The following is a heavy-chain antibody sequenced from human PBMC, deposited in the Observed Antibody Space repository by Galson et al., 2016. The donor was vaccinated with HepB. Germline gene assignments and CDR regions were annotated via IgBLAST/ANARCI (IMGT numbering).Heavy chain of an antibody. J-gene: IGHJ4*02. V-gene: IGHV3-23*01. CDR1: GFTFSRYS. D-gene: IGHD3-16*02. CDR3: ARGGYAWGGYPNDY. CDR2: ITGSGDST. Sequence: SLRLSCAASGFTFSRYSMTWVCQAPGKGLAWVSSITGSGDSTYYADSVKGRFTLSRDNSKNTVYLLMNSLRVEDTAVYYCARGGYAWGGYPNDYWGQGTLVIVSS.